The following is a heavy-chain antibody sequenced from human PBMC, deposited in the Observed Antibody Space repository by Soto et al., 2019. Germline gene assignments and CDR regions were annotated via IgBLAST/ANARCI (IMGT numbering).Heavy chain of an antibody. CDR2: INAGNGNT. Sequence: GASVKVSCKASGYTFTSYAMHWVRQAPGQRLEWMGWINAGNGNTKYSQKFQGRVTITRDTSASTAYVELSRLRSDDTAVYYCASGRERQPPEHFDYWGQGTLVTVSS. D-gene: IGHD2-15*01. CDR3: ASGRERQPPEHFDY. CDR1: GYTFTSYA. V-gene: IGHV1-3*01. J-gene: IGHJ4*02.